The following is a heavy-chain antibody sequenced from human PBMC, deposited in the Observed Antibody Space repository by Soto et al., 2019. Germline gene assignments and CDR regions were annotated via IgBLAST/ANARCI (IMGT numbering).Heavy chain of an antibody. Sequence: QVQLLESGPGLVKPSQTLSLTCTVSGGSISSGGYFWSWIRQHPGKGLEWIGFIYYSGSTYYNPSLKSRVTISVDTSKNQFSLKLSSVTAADTAVYYCAREGAAPYYYYGMDVWGQGTTVTVSS. CDR1: GGSISSGGYF. CDR2: IYYSGST. J-gene: IGHJ6*02. V-gene: IGHV4-31*03. CDR3: AREGAAPYYYYGMDV. D-gene: IGHD6-6*01.